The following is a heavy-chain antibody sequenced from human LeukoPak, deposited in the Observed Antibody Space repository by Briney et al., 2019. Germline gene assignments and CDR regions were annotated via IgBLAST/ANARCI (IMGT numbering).Heavy chain of an antibody. D-gene: IGHD5-18*01. CDR3: AREPDTYESDSSFDY. V-gene: IGHV4-34*01. CDR1: GGSFSGYY. J-gene: IGHJ4*02. CDR2: INHSGST. Sequence: PSETLSLTCAVYGGSFSGYYWSWIRQPPGKGLEWIGEINHSGSTNYNPSLKSRVTISVDTSKNQFSLKLSSVTAADTAVYYCAREPDTYESDSSFDYWGQGTLVTVSS.